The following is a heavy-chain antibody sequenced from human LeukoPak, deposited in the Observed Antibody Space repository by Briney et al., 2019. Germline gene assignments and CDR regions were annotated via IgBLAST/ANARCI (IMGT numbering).Heavy chain of an antibody. CDR2: IKRDGSEK. V-gene: IGHV3-7*05. J-gene: IGHJ3*02. CDR1: GFTFSSYW. D-gene: IGHD3-10*01. CDR3: ARARDYGSGKANAFDI. Sequence: GGSLRLSCAASGFTFSSYWMSSVRQAPGKGLEWVANIKRDGSEKYYMDSVKGRFTISRDNAENSLYLQMNSLRAEDTAVYYCARARDYGSGKANAFDIWGQGTMVTVSS.